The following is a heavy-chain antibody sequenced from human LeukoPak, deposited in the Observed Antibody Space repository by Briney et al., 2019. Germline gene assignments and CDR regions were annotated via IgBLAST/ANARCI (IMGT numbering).Heavy chain of an antibody. Sequence: SETLSLTCTVSGGSISSSSYYWGWIRQPPGEGLEWRGSIYYSGTTYYNPSLKSRVTISVDTSKNQFSLKLRSVTAADTAVYYCARWYYYDRSGYPPSYFDNWGQGTLVTVSS. CDR3: ARWYYYDRSGYPPSYFDN. D-gene: IGHD3-22*01. V-gene: IGHV4-39*01. J-gene: IGHJ4*02. CDR1: GGSISSSSYY. CDR2: IYYSGTT.